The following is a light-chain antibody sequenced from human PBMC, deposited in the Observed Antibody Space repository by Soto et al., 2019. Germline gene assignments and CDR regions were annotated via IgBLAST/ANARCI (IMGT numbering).Light chain of an antibody. CDR2: DAS. CDR3: QQRSSWPDT. V-gene: IGKV3-11*01. Sequence: EIVLTQSPATLSLSPGERATLSCRASQSVSSSLVWYQQKPGQTPRLLIYDASNRATGIPARFSGSGSGTDFTLTISSLEPVDFAVYYCQQRSSWPDTFGQGTRLEIK. J-gene: IGKJ5*01. CDR1: QSVSSS.